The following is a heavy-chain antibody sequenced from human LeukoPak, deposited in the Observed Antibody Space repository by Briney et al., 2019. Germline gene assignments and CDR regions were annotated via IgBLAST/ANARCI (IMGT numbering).Heavy chain of an antibody. CDR3: ARGEGEFDY. Sequence: ASVKVSCKASGGTFSSYAISWVRQAPGQGLEWMGRINPNSGGTNYAQKFQGRVTMTRDTSISTAYMELSRLRSDDTAVYYCARGEGEFDYWGQGTLVTVSS. D-gene: IGHD3-10*01. V-gene: IGHV1-2*06. CDR2: INPNSGGT. J-gene: IGHJ4*02. CDR1: GGTFSSYA.